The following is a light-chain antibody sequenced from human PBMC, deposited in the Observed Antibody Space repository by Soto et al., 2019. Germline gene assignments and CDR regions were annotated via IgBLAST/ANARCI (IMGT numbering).Light chain of an antibody. V-gene: IGLV2-8*01. CDR1: SSDVGGYNY. J-gene: IGLJ3*02. Sequence: QSVLTQPPSASGSPGQSVTISCTGTSSDVGGYNYVSWYQQHPGEAPKFMIYEVTKRPSGVPARFSGSKSGNTASLTVSGLQAEDEAYYYCSSYAGSNNFVVFGGGTKLTVL. CDR3: SSYAGSNNFVV. CDR2: EVT.